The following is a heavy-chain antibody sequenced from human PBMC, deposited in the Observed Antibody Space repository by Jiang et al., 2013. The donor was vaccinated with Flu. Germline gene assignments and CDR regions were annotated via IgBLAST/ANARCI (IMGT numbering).Heavy chain of an antibody. D-gene: IGHD2-21*01. V-gene: IGHV4-4*09. Sequence: GSGLVKPSETLSLTCTIFGGSISGYYWSWIRRPPGKALEWMGYIYSTGSTNNNPSLNSRITISLDTSNKQFSLSLSSVTAADTAVYYCARSDSYCGGDCYVFDAFDVWGQGTVVTVSS. J-gene: IGHJ3*01. CDR3: ARSDSYCGGDCYVFDAFDV. CDR2: IYSTGST. CDR1: GGSISGYY.